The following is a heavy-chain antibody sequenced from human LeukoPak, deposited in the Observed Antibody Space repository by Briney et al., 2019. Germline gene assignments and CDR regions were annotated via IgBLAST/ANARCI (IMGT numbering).Heavy chain of an antibody. Sequence: GGSLRLSCAASGFTFSTYWMTWVRQAPGKGLEWVANIKQDGSEKYYVDSVKGRFTISRDNAKNSLYLQMNSLRAEDTAVYYCAREHDSSGFDYWGQGTLVTVSS. V-gene: IGHV3-7*01. J-gene: IGHJ4*02. CDR3: AREHDSSGFDY. CDR2: IKQDGSEK. CDR1: GFTFSTYW. D-gene: IGHD3-22*01.